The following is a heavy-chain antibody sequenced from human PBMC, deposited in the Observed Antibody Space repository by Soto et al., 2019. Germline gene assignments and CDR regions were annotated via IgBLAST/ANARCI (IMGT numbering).Heavy chain of an antibody. CDR1: GGSIGSGGYY. D-gene: IGHD6-25*01. J-gene: IGHJ4*02. V-gene: IGHV4-31*03. CDR2: IYYSGST. CDR3: AGAHGGQRIRDFDY. Sequence: PSETLSLTCTVSGGSIGSGGYYWSWIRQHPGKGLEWIGYIYYSGSTYYNPSLKSRVTISVDTSKNQFSLKLSSVTAADTAVYYCAGAHGGQRIRDFDYWGQETLLTISS.